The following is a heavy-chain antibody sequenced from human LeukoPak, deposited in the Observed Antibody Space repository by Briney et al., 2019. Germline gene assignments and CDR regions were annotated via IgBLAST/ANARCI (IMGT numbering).Heavy chain of an antibody. D-gene: IGHD3-3*01. J-gene: IGHJ6*02. CDR2: IYYSGST. CDR1: GGSISSSSYY. Sequence: PSETLSLTCTVSGGSISSSSYYWGWIRQPPGKGLEWIGSIYYSGSTYYNPSLKGRVTISVDTSKNQFSLKLSSVTAADTAVYYCARHTPITIFGVVTPGYYGMDVWGQGTTVTVSS. V-gene: IGHV4-39*01. CDR3: ARHTPITIFGVVTPGYYGMDV.